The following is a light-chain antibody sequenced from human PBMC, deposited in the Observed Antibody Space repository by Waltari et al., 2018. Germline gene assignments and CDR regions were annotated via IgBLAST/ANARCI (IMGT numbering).Light chain of an antibody. J-gene: IGLJ1*01. CDR1: DSDVGASDF. CDR3: SSYTTSSAPGV. CDR2: EVS. V-gene: IGLV2-14*01. Sequence: QSALTQPASVSGSPGQSITISCSGTDSDVGASDFVSWYQQHPGKAPPLIIYEVSNRPSGISNRFSASKSGNTASLTISGLQAEDEADYYCSSYTTSSAPGVFGTGTRVTVL.